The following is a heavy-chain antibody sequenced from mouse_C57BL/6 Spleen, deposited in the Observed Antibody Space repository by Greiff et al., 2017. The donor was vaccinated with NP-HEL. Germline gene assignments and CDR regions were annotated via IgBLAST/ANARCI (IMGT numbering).Heavy chain of an antibody. V-gene: IGHV1-82*01. J-gene: IGHJ4*01. CDR1: GYAFSSSW. Sequence: VQLQESGPELVKPGASVKISCKASGYAFSSSWMNWVKQRPGKGLEGIGRIYPGDGDTNYNGKFKGKATLTADKSSSTAYMQLSSLTSEDSAVYFCASEVRGDYWGQGTSVTVSS. CDR3: ASEVRGDY. D-gene: IGHD1-3*01. CDR2: IYPGDGDT.